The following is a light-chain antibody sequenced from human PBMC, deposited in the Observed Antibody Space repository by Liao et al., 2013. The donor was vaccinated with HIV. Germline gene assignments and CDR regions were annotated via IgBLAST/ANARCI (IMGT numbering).Light chain of an antibody. CDR1: NIGRKS. J-gene: IGLJ3*02. CDR2: YDS. CDR3: QVWDSSSDHPGV. V-gene: IGLV3-21*04. Sequence: SYVLTQPPSVSVAPGQTATLSCGGSNIGRKSVRWYQQKPGQAPVLVIGYDSDRPSGIPERFSGSNSGNTATLTISRVEAGDEADYYCQVWDSSSDHPGVFGGGTKLTVL.